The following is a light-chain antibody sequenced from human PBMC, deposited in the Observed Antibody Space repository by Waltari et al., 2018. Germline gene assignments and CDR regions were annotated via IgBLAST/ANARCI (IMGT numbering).Light chain of an antibody. J-gene: IGLJ2*01. CDR2: ENN. Sequence: QSVLTQPPSTSGAPGQRVTISCTGSSSNIGAGYCVSWYQQFPGTAPTLLIYENNKRPSGISDRFSGSKSGTSASLTITGLQSEDEADYYCSSWDSSLTTLFGGGTRLTVL. V-gene: IGLV1-40*01. CDR1: SSNIGAGYC. CDR3: SSWDSSLTTL.